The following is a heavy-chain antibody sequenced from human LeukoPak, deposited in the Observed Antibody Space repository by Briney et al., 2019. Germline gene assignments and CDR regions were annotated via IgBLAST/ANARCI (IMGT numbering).Heavy chain of an antibody. Sequence: SETLSLTCTVSGGSISSSSYYWGWIRQPPGKGLEWIGSIYYSGSTYYNPSLKSRVTISVDTSKNQFSLKLSSVTAADTAVYYCASNIAAVNDCWGQGTLVTVSS. CDR3: ASNIAAVNDC. J-gene: IGHJ4*02. CDR2: IYYSGST. CDR1: GGSISSSSYY. V-gene: IGHV4-39*01. D-gene: IGHD6-13*01.